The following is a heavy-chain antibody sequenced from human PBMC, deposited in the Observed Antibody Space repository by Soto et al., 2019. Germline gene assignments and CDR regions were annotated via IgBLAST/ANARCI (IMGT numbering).Heavy chain of an antibody. CDR1: GFTFSRYS. J-gene: IGHJ4*02. CDR2: IKQDGSEK. CDR3: GRAQWLALGGDY. Sequence: PGGSLRLSCAASGFTFSRYSMNWVRQAPGKGLKWVANIKQDGSEKNYVDSVKGRFTISRDNAKNSLYLQMNSLRVEDTAVYYCGRAQWLALGGDYWGQGTLVTVSS. V-gene: IGHV3-7*01. D-gene: IGHD6-19*01.